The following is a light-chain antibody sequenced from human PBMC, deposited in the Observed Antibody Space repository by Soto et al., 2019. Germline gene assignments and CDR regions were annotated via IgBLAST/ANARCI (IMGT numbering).Light chain of an antibody. CDR3: QQSYTTPLT. CDR2: TAS. Sequence: DIQMTQSPSSLSAFVVDRVTITCRASQSISSYLNWYQQKPGKAPNLLISTASTLEGGVPSRFSGSGSGTDFTLTISSLQPEDFATYDCQQSYTTPLTFGQGTRVEI. J-gene: IGKJ1*01. CDR1: QSISSY. V-gene: IGKV1-39*01.